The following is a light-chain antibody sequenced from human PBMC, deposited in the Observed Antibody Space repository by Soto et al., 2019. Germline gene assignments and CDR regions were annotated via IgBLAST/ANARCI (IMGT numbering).Light chain of an antibody. Sequence: QSVLTQPASVSGSPGQSITISCTGTSSDIGSYNYVSWYQQHPGKAPKLMIYDVSNRPSGVSNRFSGSKPGNTASLIISGLQAEDEADYYCSSSTSSSTLGYVFGTGTKVTVL. V-gene: IGLV2-14*03. CDR1: SSDIGSYNY. CDR2: DVS. J-gene: IGLJ1*01. CDR3: SSSTSSSTLGYV.